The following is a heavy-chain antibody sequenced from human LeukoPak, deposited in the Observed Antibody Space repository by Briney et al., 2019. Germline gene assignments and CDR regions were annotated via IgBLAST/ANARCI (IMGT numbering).Heavy chain of an antibody. CDR3: AAGTPNIVAHDAFDI. Sequence: SVTVSCKSSGFTFTSSAMQWVRQARGQRLEWIGLIVVGSGNTNYAQKFQERVTITRDMYTSTAYMELSSMRSEDTAVYYCAAGTPNIVAHDAFDIWGQGTMVTVSS. CDR1: GFTFTSSA. V-gene: IGHV1-58*02. CDR2: IVVGSGNT. D-gene: IGHD5-12*01. J-gene: IGHJ3*02.